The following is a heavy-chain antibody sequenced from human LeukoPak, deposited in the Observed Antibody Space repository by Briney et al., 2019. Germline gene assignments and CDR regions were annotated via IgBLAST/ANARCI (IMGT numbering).Heavy chain of an antibody. CDR2: ISAYNGNT. CDR3: ARDRITFGGVIVPGRHDY. D-gene: IGHD3-16*02. Sequence: ASVKVSCKASGYTFTSYGISWVRQAPGQGLEWMGWISAYNGNTNYAQKLQGRVTMTTDTSTSTAYMELRSLRSDDTAVYYCARDRITFGGVIVPGRHDYWGQGTLVTVS. J-gene: IGHJ4*02. V-gene: IGHV1-18*01. CDR1: GYTFTSYG.